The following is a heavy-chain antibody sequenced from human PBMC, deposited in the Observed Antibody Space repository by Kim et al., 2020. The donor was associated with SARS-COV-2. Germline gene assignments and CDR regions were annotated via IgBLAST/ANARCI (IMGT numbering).Heavy chain of an antibody. CDR3: AIGIAAAGPDY. V-gene: IGHV4-34*01. D-gene: IGHD6-13*01. CDR2: INHSGST. CDR1: GGSFSGYY. J-gene: IGHJ4*02. Sequence: SETLSLTCAVYGGSFSGYYWSWIRQPPGKGLEWIGEINHSGSTNYNPSLKSRVTISVDTSKNQFSLKLSSVTAADTAVYYCAIGIAAAGPDYWGQGTLVTVSS.